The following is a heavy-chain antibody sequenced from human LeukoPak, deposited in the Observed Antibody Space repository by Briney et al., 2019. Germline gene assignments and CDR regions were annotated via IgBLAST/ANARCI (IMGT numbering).Heavy chain of an antibody. CDR1: GFTFSSYA. J-gene: IGHJ6*03. V-gene: IGHV3-23*01. Sequence: GGSLRLSCAASGFTFSSYAMSWVRQAPGKGLEWVSAISGSGGSTYYADSVKGRFTISRDISKNTLYLQMSSLRAEDTAVYYCAREISGPLAAAGGYYYYYMDVWGKGTTVTISS. CDR3: AREISGPLAAAGGYYYYYMDV. CDR2: ISGSGGST. D-gene: IGHD6-13*01.